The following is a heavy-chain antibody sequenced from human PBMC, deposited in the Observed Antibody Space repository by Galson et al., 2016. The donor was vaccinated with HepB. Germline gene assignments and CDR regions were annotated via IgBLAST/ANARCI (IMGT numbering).Heavy chain of an antibody. V-gene: IGHV3-23*01. CDR1: GFTFSDFA. Sequence: SLRLSCAASGFTFSDFAMTWVRQAPGKRLEWISSISASGRGRNDEGSLSDRMSSSRDNSNNTLFLDMNNLRPEDTAIYYCAKAPVKVIAALKDYHFDYWGQGILVIVSS. D-gene: IGHD2-15*01. J-gene: IGHJ4*02. CDR3: AKAPVKVIAALKDYHFDY. CDR2: ISASGRGR.